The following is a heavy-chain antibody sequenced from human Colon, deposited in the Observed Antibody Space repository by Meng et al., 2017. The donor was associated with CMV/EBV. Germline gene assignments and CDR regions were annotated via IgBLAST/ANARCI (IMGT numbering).Heavy chain of an antibody. V-gene: IGHV2-5*02. Sequence: LKNSRPDLVQPTQTLTLTCTLSAFSLSSVGMGVGWIRQSPGKALEWLGVIDWDDDKRYSPSLKSRLTITKDTSKNQVVLTMTNLDPLDTATYYCAHRPYGSGSYFFDYWGQGTLVTVSS. D-gene: IGHD3-10*01. J-gene: IGHJ4*02. CDR3: AHRPYGSGSYFFDY. CDR1: AFSLSSVGMG. CDR2: IDWDDDK.